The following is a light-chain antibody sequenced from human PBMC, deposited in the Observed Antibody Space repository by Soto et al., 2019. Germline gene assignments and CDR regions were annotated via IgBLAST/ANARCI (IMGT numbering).Light chain of an antibody. CDR2: EVT. J-gene: IGLJ3*02. CDR1: SSDVGAYNY. CDR3: SPFASSNTWV. V-gene: IGLV2-8*01. Sequence: QSALTQPPSASGSPGQSVTISCTGTSSDVGAYNYVSWYQQHAGKAPKLVIYEVTKRPSGVPDRFSGSKSANTASLTVSGLQAEYDAYYYCSPFASSNTWVFGGGTKVTVL.